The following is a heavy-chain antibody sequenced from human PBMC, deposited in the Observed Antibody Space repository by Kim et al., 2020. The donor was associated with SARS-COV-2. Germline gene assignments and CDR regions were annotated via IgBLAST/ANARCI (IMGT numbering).Heavy chain of an antibody. CDR2: IYYSGST. D-gene: IGHD3-10*01. V-gene: IGHV4-39*01. CDR3: ARHQRRSMVQGVIIIDWFDP. CDR1: GGSISSSSYY. J-gene: IGHJ5*02. Sequence: SETLSLTCTVSGGSISSSSYYWGWIRQPPGKGLEWIGSIYYSGSTYYNPSLKSRVTISVDTSKNQFSLKLSSVTAADTAVYYCARHQRRSMVQGVIIIDWFDPWGQGTLVTVSS.